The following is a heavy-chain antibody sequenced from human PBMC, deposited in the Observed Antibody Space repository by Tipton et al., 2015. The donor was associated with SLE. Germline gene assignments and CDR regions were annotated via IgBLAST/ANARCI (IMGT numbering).Heavy chain of an antibody. J-gene: IGHJ4*02. CDR1: GGSISSRNW. V-gene: IGHV4-4*02. Sequence: GLVKPSGTLSLTCAVSGGSISSRNWWSWVRQPPGKGLEWIGEIDNSGRTNYNPSLESRVTFSIDKSRSQFSLRLTSVTAADTAVYYCAKDYNYDYPDYNWGQGTLVIVSS. CDR3: AKDYNYDYPDYN. D-gene: IGHD4-17*01. CDR2: IDNSGRT.